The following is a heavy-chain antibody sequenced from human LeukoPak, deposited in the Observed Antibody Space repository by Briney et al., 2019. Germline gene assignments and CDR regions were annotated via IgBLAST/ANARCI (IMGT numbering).Heavy chain of an antibody. V-gene: IGHV1-18*01. CDR1: GFIFTSYG. D-gene: IGHD5-12*01. Sequence: ASVKVSCKASGFIFTSYGISWVRQAPGQGVEWMGWISAYNANTKYAQKFQGRVTMTTDTSTSTAYMDLRSLRSDDTAVYYCARVHPSVVTIPDLWGQGTLVTVSS. J-gene: IGHJ5*02. CDR3: ARVHPSVVTIPDL. CDR2: ISAYNANT.